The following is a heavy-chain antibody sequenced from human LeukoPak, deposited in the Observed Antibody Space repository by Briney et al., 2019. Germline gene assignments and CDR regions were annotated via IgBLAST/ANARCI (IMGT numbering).Heavy chain of an antibody. V-gene: IGHV4-31*03. CDR2: IYYSGST. Sequence: SETLSLTCTVSGGSISSGGYYWSWIRQHPGKGLEWIGYIYYSGSTYYNPSLKSRVTISVDTSKNQFSLKLSSVTAADTAVYYCARVPGGEWLAHFDDWGQGTLVTVSS. CDR1: GGSISSGGYY. J-gene: IGHJ4*02. CDR3: ARVPGGEWLAHFDD. D-gene: IGHD6-19*01.